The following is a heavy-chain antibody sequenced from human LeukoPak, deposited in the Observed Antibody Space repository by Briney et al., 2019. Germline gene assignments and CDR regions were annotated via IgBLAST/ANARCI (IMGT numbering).Heavy chain of an antibody. Sequence: GRSLRLSCAASGFTFSSYGMHWVRQAPGKGLEWVAVISYDGSNKYYADSVKGRFTISRDNSKNTLYLQMNRPRAEDTAVYYCAKEYCSSTSCYLYYYYGMDVWGQGTTVTVSS. D-gene: IGHD2-2*01. CDR2: ISYDGSNK. CDR3: AKEYCSSTSCYLYYYYGMDV. CDR1: GFTFSSYG. V-gene: IGHV3-30*18. J-gene: IGHJ6*02.